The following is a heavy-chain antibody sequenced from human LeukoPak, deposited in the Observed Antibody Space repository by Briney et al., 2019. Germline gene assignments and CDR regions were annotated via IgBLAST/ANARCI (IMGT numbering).Heavy chain of an antibody. D-gene: IGHD6-19*01. CDR2: INHSGST. J-gene: IGHJ1*01. Sequence: SETLSLTCAGYGGSFSGYYWSWIRQPPGKGLEWIGEINHSGSTNYNPSLKSRVTISVDTSKNQFSLKLSSVTAADTAVYYCASPGYSSGWYIHRAEYFQHWGQGTLVTVSS. V-gene: IGHV4-34*01. CDR3: ASPGYSSGWYIHRAEYFQH. CDR1: GGSFSGYY.